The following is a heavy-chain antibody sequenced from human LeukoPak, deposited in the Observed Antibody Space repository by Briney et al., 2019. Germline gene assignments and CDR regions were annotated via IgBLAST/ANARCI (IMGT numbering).Heavy chain of an antibody. V-gene: IGHV4-59*08. CDR1: GGSISTYY. D-gene: IGHD2-15*01. CDR3: ARVDGSCSGGSCPSGNWFDP. CDR2: IYYSGST. J-gene: IGHJ5*02. Sequence: SETLSLTCTVSGGSISTYYWSWIRQPPGKGLEWIGYIYYSGSTSYNPSLKSRVTISVDTSKNQLSLKLNSVTAADTAVYYCARVDGSCSGGSCPSGNWFDPWGQGTLVTVSS.